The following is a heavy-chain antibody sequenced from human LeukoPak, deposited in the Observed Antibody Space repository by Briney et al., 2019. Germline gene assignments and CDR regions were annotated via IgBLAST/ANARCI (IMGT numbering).Heavy chain of an antibody. J-gene: IGHJ4*02. CDR3: ARDVEWELLGLVDY. Sequence: GGSLRLSCAASGFTFSSYAMSWVRQAPGKGLEWVSSISSSSSYIYYADSVKGRFTISRDNAKNSLYLQMNSLRAEDTAVYYCARDVEWELLGLVDYWGQGTLVTVSS. V-gene: IGHV3-21*01. D-gene: IGHD1-26*01. CDR2: ISSSSSYI. CDR1: GFTFSSYA.